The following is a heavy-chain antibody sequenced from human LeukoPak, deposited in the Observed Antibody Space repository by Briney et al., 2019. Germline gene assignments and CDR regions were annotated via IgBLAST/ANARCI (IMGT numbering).Heavy chain of an antibody. D-gene: IGHD6-19*01. J-gene: IGHJ4*02. CDR2: ISGSGNGFSI. Sequence: PGGSLRLSCSASGFVFSIYTMYWVRQTPGKGPEYVSTISGSGNGFSIYYADSVKGRFTISRDNSKNTLYLQMNSLRAEDTAVYYCARWRDSSGWYDYWGQGTLVTVSS. CDR3: ARWRDSSGWYDY. V-gene: IGHV3-64*04. CDR1: GFVFSIYT.